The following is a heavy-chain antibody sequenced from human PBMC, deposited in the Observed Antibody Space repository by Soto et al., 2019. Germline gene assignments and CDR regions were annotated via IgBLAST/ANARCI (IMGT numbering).Heavy chain of an antibody. CDR2: IYYSGST. CDR3: ARPFDSSYYYFDY. V-gene: IGHV4-39*01. D-gene: IGHD5-12*01. Sequence: SETLSLTCTVSGGSISSSSYYWGWIRQPPGKGLEWIGSIYYSGSTYYNPSLKSRVTISVDTSKNQFSLKLSSVTAADTAVYYCARPFDSSYYYFDYWGQGTLVTVSS. CDR1: GGSISSSSYY. J-gene: IGHJ4*02.